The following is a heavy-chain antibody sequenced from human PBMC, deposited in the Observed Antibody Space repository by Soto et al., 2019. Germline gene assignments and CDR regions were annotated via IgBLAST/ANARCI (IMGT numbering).Heavy chain of an antibody. CDR2: IYYSGST. CDR1: GCSISSSSYY. Sequence: PSETLSLTCTVSGCSISSSSYYWGWIRQPPGKGLEWIGSIYYSGSTYYNPSLKSRVTISVDTSKNQFSLKLSSVTAADTAVYYCARTSPTPLVTAIHWFDPWGQGTLVTVSS. D-gene: IGHD2-21*02. V-gene: IGHV4-39*01. J-gene: IGHJ5*02. CDR3: ARTSPTPLVTAIHWFDP.